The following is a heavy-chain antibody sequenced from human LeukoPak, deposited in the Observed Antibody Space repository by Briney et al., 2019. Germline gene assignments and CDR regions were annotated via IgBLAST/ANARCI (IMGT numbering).Heavy chain of an antibody. CDR3: ARGGGRGVIIRNWFDP. CDR1: GDSVSSNSAA. J-gene: IGHJ5*02. V-gene: IGHV6-1*01. D-gene: IGHD3-10*01. Sequence: SQTLSLTCAISGDSVSSNSAAWNWIRQSPSRGLEWLGRTYYRSKWYNDYAVSVKSRITINPDTSKNQFSLQLNSVTPEDTAVYYCARGGGRGVIIRNWFDPWGQGTLVTVSS. CDR2: TYYRSKWYN.